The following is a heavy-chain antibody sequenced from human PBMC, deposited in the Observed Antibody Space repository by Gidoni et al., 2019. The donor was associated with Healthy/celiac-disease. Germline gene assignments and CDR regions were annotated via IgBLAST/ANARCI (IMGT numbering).Heavy chain of an antibody. CDR2: INHSGST. CDR3: ARDRWRYCSGGSCYPGWFDP. CDR1: GGSFSGYY. V-gene: IGHV4-34*01. J-gene: IGHJ5*02. D-gene: IGHD2-15*01. Sequence: QLQQWGAGLLKPSETLSLTCAVYGGSFSGYYWSLIRQPPGKGLEWIGEINHSGSTNYNPSLKSRVTISVDTSKNQFSLKLSAVTDADTAVYYCARDRWRYCSGGSCYPGWFDPWGQGTLVTVSS.